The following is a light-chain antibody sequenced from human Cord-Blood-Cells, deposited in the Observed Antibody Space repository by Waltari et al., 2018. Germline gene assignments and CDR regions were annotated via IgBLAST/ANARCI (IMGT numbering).Light chain of an antibody. CDR3: CSYASSYTFYV. Sequence: QSALTQPRSVSGSPGQSVTISCTGTSSDVGGYNYVSWYQQYPGKAPKLMIYDVSKRPSGVPDRFSGSKSGNTASLTISGLQAEDEADYYCCSYASSYTFYVFGTGTKVTVL. V-gene: IGLV2-11*01. J-gene: IGLJ1*01. CDR1: SSDVGGYNY. CDR2: DVS.